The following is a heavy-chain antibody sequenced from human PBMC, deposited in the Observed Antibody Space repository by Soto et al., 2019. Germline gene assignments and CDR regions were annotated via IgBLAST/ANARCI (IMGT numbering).Heavy chain of an antibody. Sequence: ASVKVSCKASGYTFTSYGISWVRQAPGQGLEWMGIINPSGGSTSYAQKFQGRVTMTRDTSTSTVYMELSSLSSEDTAVYYCARVKYYYDSSGYYTFDYWGQGTLVTVSS. J-gene: IGHJ4*02. D-gene: IGHD3-22*01. CDR3: ARVKYYYDSSGYYTFDY. V-gene: IGHV1-46*01. CDR2: INPSGGST. CDR1: GYTFTSYG.